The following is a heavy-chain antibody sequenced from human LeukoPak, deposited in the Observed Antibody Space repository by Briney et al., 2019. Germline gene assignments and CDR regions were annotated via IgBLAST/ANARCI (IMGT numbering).Heavy chain of an antibody. Sequence: SETLSLTCTVSGGSVSSGSYYWSWIRQPPGKGLEWIGYIYHSGSTYYNPSLKSRVTISVDGSKNQFSLKLSSVTAADTAVYYCARGRYYYDSSGYRYNWFDPWGQGTLVTVSS. CDR1: GGSVSSGSYY. V-gene: IGHV4-30-2*01. J-gene: IGHJ5*02. CDR3: ARGRYYYDSSGYRYNWFDP. D-gene: IGHD3-22*01. CDR2: IYHSGST.